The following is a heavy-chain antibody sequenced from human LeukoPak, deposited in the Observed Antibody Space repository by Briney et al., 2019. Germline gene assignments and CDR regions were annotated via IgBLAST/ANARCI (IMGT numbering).Heavy chain of an antibody. CDR3: ARGGSYQTH. Sequence: GGSLRLSCAASGFTFSGRWMSWVRQAPGKGLEWVANIKYDGSEIYYVDSVEGRFTISRDNAKNSLCLQMNSLTAEDTAVYYCARGGSYQTHWGQGTQVIVSP. CDR2: IKYDGSEI. V-gene: IGHV3-7*05. J-gene: IGHJ4*02. CDR1: GFTFSGRW. D-gene: IGHD1-26*01.